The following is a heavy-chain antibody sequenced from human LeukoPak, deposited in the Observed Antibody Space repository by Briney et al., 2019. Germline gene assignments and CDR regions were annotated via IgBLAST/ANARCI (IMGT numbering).Heavy chain of an antibody. CDR1: GYTFTSYG. D-gene: IGHD6-13*01. CDR3: AREEQQLVLDYYYYGMDV. V-gene: IGHV1-18*01. J-gene: IGHJ6*02. Sequence: GASVKVSCKASGYTFTSYGISWVRQAPGQGLEWMGWISAYNGNTNYAQKLQGRVTMTTDTSTSTAYMELRSLRSDDTAAYYCAREEQQLVLDYYYYGMDVWGQGTTVTVSS. CDR2: ISAYNGNT.